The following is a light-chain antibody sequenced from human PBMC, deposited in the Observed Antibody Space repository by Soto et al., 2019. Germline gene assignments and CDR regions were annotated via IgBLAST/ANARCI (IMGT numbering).Light chain of an antibody. CDR3: QQRSNWIT. CDR1: QSVSNF. Sequence: EIVLTQSPATLSLSPGQRATLSCTASQSVSNFLAWYQQKPGQALRLLIYDVSNRATGVPARFSGSGSGTDFTLTSSSLDPEDFAVYYWQQRSNWITFGQGTRLEIK. CDR2: DVS. V-gene: IGKV3-11*01. J-gene: IGKJ5*01.